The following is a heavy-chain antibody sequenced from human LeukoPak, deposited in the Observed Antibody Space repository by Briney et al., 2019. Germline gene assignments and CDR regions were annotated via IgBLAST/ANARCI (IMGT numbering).Heavy chain of an antibody. Sequence: SETLSLTCAVYGGSFSGYYWSWIRQPPGKGLEWIGEINHSGSTYYNPSLKSRVTISVDTSKNQISLKLSSVTAADTALYYCARVWTDSGSYYDDRGAFDYWGQGTLVTVSS. J-gene: IGHJ4*02. CDR1: GGSFSGYY. CDR2: INHSGST. CDR3: ARVWTDSGSYYDDRGAFDY. V-gene: IGHV4-34*01. D-gene: IGHD1-26*01.